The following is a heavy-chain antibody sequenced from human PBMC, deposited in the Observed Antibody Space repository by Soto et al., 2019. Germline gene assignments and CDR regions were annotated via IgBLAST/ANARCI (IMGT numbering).Heavy chain of an antibody. CDR1: GGSISSSNW. D-gene: IGHD2-2*01. J-gene: IGHJ4*02. CDR2: IYHSGST. V-gene: IGHV4-4*02. Sequence: QVQLQESGPGLVKPSGTLSLTCAVSGGSISSSNWWSWVRQPPGKGLEWIGEIYHSGSTNDNPSLKSRVPISVDKSKNQFSLKLSSVTAADTAVYYRARRRDGCSSTSCYSGLDYWGQGTLVTVSS. CDR3: ARRRDGCSSTSCYSGLDY.